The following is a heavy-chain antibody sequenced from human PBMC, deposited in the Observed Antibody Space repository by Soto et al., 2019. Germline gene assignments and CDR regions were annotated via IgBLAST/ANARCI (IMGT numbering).Heavy chain of an antibody. Sequence: SGPTLVNPTETLTLTCTVSGFSLTTGKMGVSWIRQPPGKALEWLAHIFSDNERSYSTSLQGRLTISKDTSGSQVVLSMTNVDPVDTATYYCARMNVDSYQFYYAMDVWGQGTTVTVSS. CDR1: GFSLTTGKMG. J-gene: IGHJ6*02. V-gene: IGHV2-26*01. CDR2: IFSDNER. CDR3: ARMNVDSYQFYYAMDV. D-gene: IGHD4-17*01.